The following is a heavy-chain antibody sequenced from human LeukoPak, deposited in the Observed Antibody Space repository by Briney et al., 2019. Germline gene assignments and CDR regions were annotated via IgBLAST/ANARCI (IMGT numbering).Heavy chain of an antibody. CDR1: GYTFTGYY. D-gene: IGHD3-3*01. V-gene: IGHV1-8*02. CDR3: AKGAIFGVTIRGYGMDV. CDR2: MNPKTGDT. Sequence: GASVKVSCKASGYTFTGYYMHWVRQAPGQGLEWVGWMNPKTGDTVYAQNFQGRVTMTRDTSIGTAYMELNSLRSEDTAVYYCAKGAIFGVTIRGYGMDVWGQGTSVTVSS. J-gene: IGHJ6*02.